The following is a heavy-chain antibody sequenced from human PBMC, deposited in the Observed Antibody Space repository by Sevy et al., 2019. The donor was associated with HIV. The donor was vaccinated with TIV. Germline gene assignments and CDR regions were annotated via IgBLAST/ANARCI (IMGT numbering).Heavy chain of an antibody. CDR2: IKQDGSEK. V-gene: IGHV3-7*01. D-gene: IGHD1-1*01. J-gene: IGHJ6*02. CDR1: GFTFSSYW. CDR3: ARHEEPHYYYYYGMDV. Sequence: GGSLRLSCAASGFTFSSYWMSWVRQAPGKGLEWVANIKQDGSEKYYVDSVKGRFTISRDNAKNSLYLQMNSLRAEDTAVYYCARHEEPHYYYYYGMDVWGQGTTVTVSS.